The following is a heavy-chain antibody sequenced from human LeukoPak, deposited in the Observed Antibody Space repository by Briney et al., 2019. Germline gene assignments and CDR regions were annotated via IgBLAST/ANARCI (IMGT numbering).Heavy chain of an antibody. CDR1: GFTFSDYY. CDR3: ARSGTHYDFWSGYYTVGY. J-gene: IGHJ4*02. Sequence: PGGSLRLSCAASGFTFSDYYMSWIRQAPGKGLEWVSYISSSGSTIYYADSVKGRFTISRDNAKNSLYLQMNSLRAEGTAVYYCARSGTHYDFWSGYYTVGYWGQGTLVTVSS. D-gene: IGHD3-3*01. V-gene: IGHV3-11*01. CDR2: ISSSGSTI.